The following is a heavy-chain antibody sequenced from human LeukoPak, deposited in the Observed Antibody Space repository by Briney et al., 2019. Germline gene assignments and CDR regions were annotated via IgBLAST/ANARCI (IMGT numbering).Heavy chain of an antibody. CDR2: IYYSGST. Sequence: SETLSLTCTVSGGSISSGGYYWSWIRQHPGKGLEWIGYIYYSGSTYYNPSLKSRVTISVDTSKNQFSLKLSSVTAADTAVYYCARVNRVVGAGGYDAFDIWGQGTMVTVSS. V-gene: IGHV4-31*03. CDR1: GGSISSGGYY. CDR3: ARVNRVVGAGGYDAFDI. J-gene: IGHJ3*02. D-gene: IGHD1-26*01.